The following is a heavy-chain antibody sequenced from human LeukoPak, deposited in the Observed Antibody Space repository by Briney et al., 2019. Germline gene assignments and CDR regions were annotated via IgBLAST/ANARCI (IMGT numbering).Heavy chain of an antibody. J-gene: IGHJ6*02. CDR3: AKAPGYYYYYGMDV. V-gene: IGHV3-23*01. Sequence: GGSLRLSCAASGFTFNSYAISWVRQAPGKGLEWVSSISNNGGSTYDADSMKGRFTISSDNSKNTLYLQMNSLRDEDTAVYYCAKAPGYYYYYGMDVWGHGTTVTVSS. CDR1: GFTFNSYA. CDR2: ISNNGGST.